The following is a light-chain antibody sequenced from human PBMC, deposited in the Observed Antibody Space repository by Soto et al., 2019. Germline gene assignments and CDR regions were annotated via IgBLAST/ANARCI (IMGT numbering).Light chain of an antibody. J-gene: IGKJ2*01. CDR2: DAS. CDR3: QQYNSYPYT. CDR1: QRISSW. V-gene: IGKV1-5*01. Sequence: EIQMTQSPSTLSASVGDRVTITCRASQRISSWLAWYQQKPGKAPKVLIYDASSLESGVPSRFSGSGSGTEFTLTISSLQPDDFATYSCQQYNSYPYTFGQGTKLEIK.